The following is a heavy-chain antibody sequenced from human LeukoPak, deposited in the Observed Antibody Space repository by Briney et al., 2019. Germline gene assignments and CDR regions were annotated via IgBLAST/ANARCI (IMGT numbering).Heavy chain of an antibody. CDR1: GFTFSSYW. CDR2: IKQDGSEK. V-gene: IGHV3-7*03. Sequence: PGGSLRLSCAASGFTFSSYWMSWVRQAPGKGLEWVANIKQDGSEKYYVDSVKGRFTISRDNAKNSLYLQMNSLRAEDTAVYYCARQRGGQYEDGFDIWGQGTMVTVSS. CDR3: ARQRGGQYEDGFDI. J-gene: IGHJ3*02. D-gene: IGHD2-8*01.